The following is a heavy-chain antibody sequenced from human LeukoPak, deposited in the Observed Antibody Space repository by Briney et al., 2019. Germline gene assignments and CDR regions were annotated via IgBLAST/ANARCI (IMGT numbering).Heavy chain of an antibody. CDR1: GGAFSSYA. CDR2: IIPILGIA. CDR3: ARMQKSSWSLPYYYYYGMDV. V-gene: IGHV1-69*04. Sequence: SVKVSCKASGGAFSSYAISWVRQAPGQGLEWMGRIIPILGIANYAQKFQGRVTITADKSTSTAYMELSSLRSEDTAVYYCARMQKSSWSLPYYYYYGMDVWGQGTTVTVSS. D-gene: IGHD6-13*01. J-gene: IGHJ6*02.